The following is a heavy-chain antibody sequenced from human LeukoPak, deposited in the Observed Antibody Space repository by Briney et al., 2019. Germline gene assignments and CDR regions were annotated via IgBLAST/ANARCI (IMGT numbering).Heavy chain of an antibody. V-gene: IGHV1-3*01. CDR1: GYTFTNYA. CDR3: ARTQGVFYGGNFGAFHI. Sequence: VASVKVSCKASGYTFTNYAIHWVRQAPGQRLEWMGWINAGIGNTKYSQKFQGRVAITRDTSASTAYMELSSLRPEDTAVYYCARTQGVFYGGNFGAFHIWGQGTMVTVSS. D-gene: IGHD4-23*01. CDR2: INAGIGNT. J-gene: IGHJ3*02.